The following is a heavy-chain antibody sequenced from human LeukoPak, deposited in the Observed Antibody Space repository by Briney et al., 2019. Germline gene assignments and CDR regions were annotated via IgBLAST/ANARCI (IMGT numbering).Heavy chain of an antibody. CDR3: ARDPAYNYGMDV. D-gene: IGHD2-2*01. Sequence: SQTLSLTCAISGDSVSSHSSAWNWIRQSPSRGLEWLGRTYCRSKWYHDYAVSVRSRISINPDTSKNQFSLQLTSVTPEDTAVYYCARDPAYNYGMDVWGQGTTVTVSS. CDR1: GDSVSSHSSA. J-gene: IGHJ6*02. V-gene: IGHV6-1*01. CDR2: TYCRSKWYH.